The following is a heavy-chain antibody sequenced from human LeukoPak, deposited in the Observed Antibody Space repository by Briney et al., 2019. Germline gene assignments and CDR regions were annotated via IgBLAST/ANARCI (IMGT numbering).Heavy chain of an antibody. Sequence: SVKVSCKASGGIFSSYAISWVRQAPGQGLEWMGRIIPIFGTANYAQKFQGRVTITTDESTSTAYMELSSLRSEDTAVYYCARKDLGSMADDYWGQGTLVTVSS. CDR3: ARKDLGSMADDY. V-gene: IGHV1-69*05. CDR1: GGIFSSYA. J-gene: IGHJ4*02. D-gene: IGHD2/OR15-2a*01. CDR2: IIPIFGTA.